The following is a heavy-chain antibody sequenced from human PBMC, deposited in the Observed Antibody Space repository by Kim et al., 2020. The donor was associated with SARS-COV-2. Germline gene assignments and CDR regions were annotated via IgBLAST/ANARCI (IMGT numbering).Heavy chain of an antibody. D-gene: IGHD1-1*01. J-gene: IGHJ4*02. Sequence: ASVKVSCKASGYAFTDFYIHWIRQAPGQGLEWVGRINPNNGDTNYVEKFQGRVTMTRDTSINTAYMELRSLTADDTAVFFCVRIVHNGGTWGQGTLVTVSS. CDR1: GYAFTDFY. V-gene: IGHV1-2*02. CDR2: INPNNGDT. CDR3: VRIVHNGGT.